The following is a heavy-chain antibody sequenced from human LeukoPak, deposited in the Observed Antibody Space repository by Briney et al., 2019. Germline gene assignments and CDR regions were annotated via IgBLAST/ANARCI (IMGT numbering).Heavy chain of an antibody. CDR2: ILGSGGST. CDR3: ARILGGIDY. CDR1: GFTFSNYA. J-gene: IGHJ4*02. D-gene: IGHD3-10*01. Sequence: PGGSLRLSCAASGFTFSNYAMSWVRQAPGKGLEWVSAILGSGGSTYYADSVKGRFTISRDNSKNTLYLRMNSLRAEDTAVYYCARILGGIDYWGQGTLVTVSS. V-gene: IGHV3-23*01.